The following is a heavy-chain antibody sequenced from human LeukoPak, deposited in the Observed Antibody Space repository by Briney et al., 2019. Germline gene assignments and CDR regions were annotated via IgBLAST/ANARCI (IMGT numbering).Heavy chain of an antibody. CDR1: GGSISSGGYY. D-gene: IGHD3-3*01. Sequence: SQTLSLTCTVSGGSISSGGYYWSWIRQHPGKGLEWIGYIYYSGSTYYNPSLKSRVTISVDTSKNQFSLKLSSVTAADTAVYYCARVTFLEWLLGLDWGQGTLVTVSS. V-gene: IGHV4-31*03. CDR2: IYYSGST. J-gene: IGHJ4*02. CDR3: ARVTFLEWLLGLD.